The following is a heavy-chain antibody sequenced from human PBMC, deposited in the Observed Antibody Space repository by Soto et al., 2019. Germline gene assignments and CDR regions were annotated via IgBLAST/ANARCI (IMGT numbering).Heavy chain of an antibody. Sequence: PSETLSLTCTVSGGSISSYYWSWIRQPPGKGLEWIGYIYYSGSTNYNPSLKSRVTMSVDTSKNQFSLKLSSVTAADTAVYYCARTMTNYDRSGYYPAAEYFQHWGQGTLVTVSS. J-gene: IGHJ1*01. CDR2: IYYSGST. D-gene: IGHD3-22*01. CDR3: ARTMTNYDRSGYYPAAEYFQH. V-gene: IGHV4-59*01. CDR1: GGSISSYY.